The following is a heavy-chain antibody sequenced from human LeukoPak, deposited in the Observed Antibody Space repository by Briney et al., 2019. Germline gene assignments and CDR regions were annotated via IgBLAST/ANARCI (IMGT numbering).Heavy chain of an antibody. CDR1: GGSISSGGYY. D-gene: IGHD1-1*01. CDR3: ARDSRWNDHYFDY. Sequence: SETLSLTCTVSGGSISSGGYYWSWIRQPPGKGLEWIGYIYYSGSTNYNPSLKSRVTISVDTSKNQFSLKLGSVTAADTAVYYCARDSRWNDHYFDYWGQGTLVTVSS. J-gene: IGHJ4*02. CDR2: IYYSGST. V-gene: IGHV4-61*08.